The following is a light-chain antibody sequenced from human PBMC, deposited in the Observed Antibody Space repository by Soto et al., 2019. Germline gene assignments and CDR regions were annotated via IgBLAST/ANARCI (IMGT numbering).Light chain of an antibody. CDR1: SSNIRTSS. J-gene: IGLJ1*01. CDR2: TTN. V-gene: IGLV1-44*01. Sequence: QSVLTQPHSASGTPGQRVTISCSGSSSNIRTSSVHWFQQLPGTAPKLLISTTNQRPSGVPERFSGSKSGTSASLAISGLQSEDEADYYCAEWDASLNGHVFGTGTKVTVL. CDR3: AEWDASLNGHV.